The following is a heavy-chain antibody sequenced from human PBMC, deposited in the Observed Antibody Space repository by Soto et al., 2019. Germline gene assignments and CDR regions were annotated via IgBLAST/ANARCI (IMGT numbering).Heavy chain of an antibody. D-gene: IGHD3-3*01. J-gene: IGHJ6*02. CDR1: GYTFTSYG. CDR3: AVRSSYSHYDYALDV. CDR2: IIPNFGTT. Sequence: ASVKVSCKASGYTFTSYGISWVRQAPGQALEWMGGIIPNFGTTNYAQRLRGRVTITADESASTVYMELSSLRSEDAAVYYCAVRSSYSHYDYALDVWGQGTTVTVSS. V-gene: IGHV1-18*04.